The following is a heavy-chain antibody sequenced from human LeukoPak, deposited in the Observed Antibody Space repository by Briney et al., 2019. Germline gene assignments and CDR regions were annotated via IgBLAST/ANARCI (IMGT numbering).Heavy chain of an antibody. CDR3: ARAIRRGELERY. CDR2: MNPNSGNT. V-gene: IGHV1-8*02. Sequence: GASVKVSCKASGYTFTSYDINWVRQATGQGLEWMGWMNPNSGNTGYAQKFQGRVTMTRDTSVGTAYMELSSLRSEDTAVYYCARAIRRGELERYWGQGTLVAVSS. D-gene: IGHD3-10*01. CDR1: GYTFTSYD. J-gene: IGHJ4*02.